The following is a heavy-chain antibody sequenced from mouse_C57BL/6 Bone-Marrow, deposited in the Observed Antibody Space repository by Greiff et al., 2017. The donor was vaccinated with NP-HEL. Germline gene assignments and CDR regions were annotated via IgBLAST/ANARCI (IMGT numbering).Heavy chain of an antibody. V-gene: IGHV1-54*01. J-gene: IGHJ2*01. CDR1: GYAFTNYL. CDR3: ARSNSGDY. Sequence: VKLQESGAELVRPGTSVKVSCKASGYAFTNYLIEWVKQRPGQGLEWIGVINPGSGGTNYNEKFKGKATLTADKSSSTAYMQLSSLTSEDSAVYFCARSNSGDYWGQGTTLTVSS. CDR2: INPGSGGT.